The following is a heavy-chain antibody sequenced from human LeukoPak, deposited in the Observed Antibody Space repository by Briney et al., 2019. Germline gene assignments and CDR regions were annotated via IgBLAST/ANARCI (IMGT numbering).Heavy chain of an antibody. V-gene: IGHV5-51*01. Sequence: GESLKIFCKGSGYSFSSYWIGWVRQMPGKGLEWMGIIYPGDSDTRYGPSFQGQVTISADKSISTAYLQWSSLKASDTAMYYCARHTYYYDSSGYAPLDYWGQGTLVTVSS. CDR3: ARHTYYYDSSGYAPLDY. D-gene: IGHD3-22*01. J-gene: IGHJ4*02. CDR2: IYPGDSDT. CDR1: GYSFSSYW.